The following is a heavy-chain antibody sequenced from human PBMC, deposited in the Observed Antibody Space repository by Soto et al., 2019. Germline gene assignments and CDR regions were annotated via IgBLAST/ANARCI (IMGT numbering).Heavy chain of an antibody. V-gene: IGHV3-23*01. Sequence: HPGGSLRLSCSASGFTFSSYAMSWVRQAPGKGLEWVSAISGSGGSTYYADSVKGRFTISRDNSKNTLYLQMNSLRAEDTAVYYCAKDPPYDFWSGYSSFDPWGQGTLVTVSS. CDR1: GFTFSSYA. J-gene: IGHJ5*02. CDR2: ISGSGGST. CDR3: AKDPPYDFWSGYSSFDP. D-gene: IGHD3-3*01.